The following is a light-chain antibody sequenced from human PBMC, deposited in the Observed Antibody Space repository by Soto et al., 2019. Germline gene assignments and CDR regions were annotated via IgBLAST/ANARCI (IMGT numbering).Light chain of an antibody. CDR2: ENN. CDR3: GTWDSGLSAGV. J-gene: IGLJ3*02. CDR1: DSNIGNDH. V-gene: IGLV1-51*02. Sequence: QSVLTQPPSVSAAPGQKVTISCSGSDSNIGNDHVSWYQQFPGTAPKLLIYENNKRPSGIPDRFSGSKSGTSATLDITGLQTGDEADYYCGTWDSGLSAGVIGRGTKLTVL.